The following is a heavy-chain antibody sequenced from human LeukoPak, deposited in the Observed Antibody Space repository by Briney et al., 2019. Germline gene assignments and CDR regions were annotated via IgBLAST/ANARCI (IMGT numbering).Heavy chain of an antibody. CDR1: GYTFTSYY. J-gene: IGHJ3*02. CDR3: ARDKYSGRDAFDI. D-gene: IGHD5-12*01. V-gene: IGHV1-46*01. CDR2: INPSGGST. Sequence: ASVKVSCKASGYTFTSYYMHWVRQAPGQGLEWMGIINPSGGSTSYAQKFQGRVTMTRDMSTSTVYMELSSLRSEDTAGYYCARDKYSGRDAFDIWGQGTMVTVSS.